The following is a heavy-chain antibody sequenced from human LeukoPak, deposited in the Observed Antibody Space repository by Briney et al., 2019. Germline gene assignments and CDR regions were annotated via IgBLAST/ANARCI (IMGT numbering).Heavy chain of an antibody. CDR3: ARLKIGTYYYGPGVGMDV. CDR1: GGSFSGYY. D-gene: IGHD3-10*01. Sequence: SETLSLTCAVYGGSFSGYYWSWIRPPPGKGLDWIGEINHSGSTNYNPSLKSRVTISVDTSKNQFSLKLSSVTAADTAVYYCARLKIGTYYYGPGVGMDVWGKGTTVTISS. V-gene: IGHV4-34*01. J-gene: IGHJ6*04. CDR2: INHSGST.